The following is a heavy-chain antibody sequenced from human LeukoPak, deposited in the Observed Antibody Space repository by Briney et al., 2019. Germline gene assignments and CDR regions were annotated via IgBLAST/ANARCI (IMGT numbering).Heavy chain of an antibody. CDR1: GFTFSSYT. CDR3: AKDGGLWVSAHWGDS. V-gene: IGHV3-23*01. Sequence: GGSLRLSCTASGFTFSSYTMTWVRQAPGKGLKWVSTITTGDGNTYYADSVKGRFTVSKDDSKNTLYLQMNSLRAEDTAVYYCAKDGGLWVSAHWGDSWGRGTLVTVSS. J-gene: IGHJ4*02. CDR2: ITTGDGNT. D-gene: IGHD7-27*01.